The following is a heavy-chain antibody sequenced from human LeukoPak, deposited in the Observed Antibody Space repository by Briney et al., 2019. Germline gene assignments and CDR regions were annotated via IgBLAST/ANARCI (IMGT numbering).Heavy chain of an antibody. CDR1: GFTFSSYS. CDR2: ISSSSSYI. CDR3: ARDLFDHSSSRDRYFQH. D-gene: IGHD6-13*01. J-gene: IGHJ1*01. V-gene: IGHV3-21*01. Sequence: GGSLRLSCAASGFTFSSYSMNWVRQAPGKGLEGVSSISSSSSYIYYADSVKGRFTISRDNAKNPLYLQMNSLRAEDTAVYYCARDLFDHSSSRDRYFQHWGQGTLVTVSS.